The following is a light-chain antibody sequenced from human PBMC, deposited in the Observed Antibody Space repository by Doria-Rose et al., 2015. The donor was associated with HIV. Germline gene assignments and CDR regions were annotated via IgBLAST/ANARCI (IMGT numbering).Light chain of an antibody. CDR3: QQYKSYPIT. J-gene: IGKJ5*01. V-gene: IGKV1-16*02. CDR1: QDINTY. CDR2: AAS. Sequence: DTRVTQSPSSLSASVGDRVTITCRASQDINTYLAWFQQKPGKAPKSLIYAASRLQSGVPSKFRGSGSETDFTLTITSLQPEDFATYYCQQYKSYPITFGQGTRLEIK.